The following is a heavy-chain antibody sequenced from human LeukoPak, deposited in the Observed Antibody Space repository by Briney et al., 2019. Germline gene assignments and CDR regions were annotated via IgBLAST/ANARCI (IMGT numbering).Heavy chain of an antibody. CDR1: GYTFNSYG. CDR3: ARATLSGFSNS. V-gene: IGHV1-69*05. CDR2: VIPILGTT. J-gene: IGHJ4*02. Sequence: GASVKVSCKASGYTFNSYGFSWVRQAPGQGLEWMGGVIPILGTTKYAQKFQGRVTITTDESTSTVYMKLNSLRSEDTAVYYCARATLSGFSNSWGQGTLVTVSS. D-gene: IGHD6-13*01.